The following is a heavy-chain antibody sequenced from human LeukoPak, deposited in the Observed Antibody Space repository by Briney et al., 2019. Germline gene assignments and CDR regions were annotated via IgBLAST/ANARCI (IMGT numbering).Heavy chain of an antibody. Sequence: GGSLRLSCAASGFTVSSNYMSWGRQAPGKGLEWVSVIYSGGSTQYADSVKGRFTISRDNSKNTLYLQTNSLRAEDTAVYYCAKDEYDDILTGYYMDYWGQGTLVTVSS. CDR1: GFTVSSNY. J-gene: IGHJ4*02. CDR3: AKDEYDDILTGYYMDY. V-gene: IGHV3-66*01. D-gene: IGHD3-9*01. CDR2: IYSGGST.